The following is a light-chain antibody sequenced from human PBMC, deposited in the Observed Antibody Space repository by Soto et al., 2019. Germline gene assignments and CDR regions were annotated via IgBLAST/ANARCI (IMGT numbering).Light chain of an antibody. CDR2: LNSDGSH. V-gene: IGLV4-69*01. CDR1: SGHSSYA. CDR3: QTWGTGPWV. J-gene: IGLJ3*02. Sequence: QPVLTQSPSASASLGASVKLTCTLSSGHSSYAIAWHQQQPEKGPRYLMKLNSDGSHNKGYGIPDRFSGSSSGAERYLTISSLQSEDEADYYCQTWGTGPWVFGGGTKLTVL.